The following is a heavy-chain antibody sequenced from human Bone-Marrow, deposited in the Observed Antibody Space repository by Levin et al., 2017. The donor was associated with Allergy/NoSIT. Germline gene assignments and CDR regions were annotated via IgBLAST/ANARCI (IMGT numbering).Heavy chain of an antibody. V-gene: IGHV3-23*01. J-gene: IGHJ4*02. CDR1: GFPFNSYA. Sequence: GGSLRLSCAVSGFPFNSYAMSWVRQVPGKGLEWVSGLSAGGDGTNYADSVKGRFTLSRDNSKNTLYLQLSSLRADDTAVYYCAKDRGGYRYGHGFDYWGQGTLVTVSA. D-gene: IGHD5-18*01. CDR3: AKDRGGYRYGHGFDY. CDR2: LSAGGDGT.